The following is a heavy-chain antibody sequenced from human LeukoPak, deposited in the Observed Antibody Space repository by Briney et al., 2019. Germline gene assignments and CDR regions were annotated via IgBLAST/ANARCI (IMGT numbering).Heavy chain of an antibody. CDR3: ANPTGVVPA. V-gene: IGHV1-24*01. Sequence: ASVKVSCKVSGYTLTELSMHWVRQAPGKGLEWMGGFDPEDGETIYAQKFQGRVTMTEDTSTDTAYMELNSLRAEDTALYYCANPTGVVPAWGQGALVTVSS. CDR2: FDPEDGET. CDR1: GYTLTELS. D-gene: IGHD2-2*01. J-gene: IGHJ4*02.